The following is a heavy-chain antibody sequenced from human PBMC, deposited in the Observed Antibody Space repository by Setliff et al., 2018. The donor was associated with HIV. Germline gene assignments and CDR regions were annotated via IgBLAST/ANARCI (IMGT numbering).Heavy chain of an antibody. D-gene: IGHD2-21*01. CDR3: ARYGGNSFWFDP. V-gene: IGHV4-38-2*01. J-gene: IGHJ5*02. CDR2: FYHSTT. Sequence: SETLSLTCVVSGYSISSGYYWGWIRQPPGTGLGWIGSFYHSTTYYNPSLKSRVTISVDTSKNQFSLKLISVTAADTAVYYCARYGGNSFWFDPWGQGTLVTVSS. CDR1: GYSISSGYY.